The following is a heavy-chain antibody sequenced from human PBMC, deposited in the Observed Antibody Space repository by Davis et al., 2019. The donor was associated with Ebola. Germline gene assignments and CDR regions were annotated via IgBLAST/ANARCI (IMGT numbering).Heavy chain of an antibody. Sequence: MPSETLSLTCAVYGGSFSGYYWSWIRQPPGKGLEWIGEINHSGSTYYNPSLKSRVTISVDTSKNQFSLKLSSVTAADTAVYYCARSGSGWYRDYYYYYGMDVWGQGTTVTVSS. J-gene: IGHJ6*02. CDR3: ARSGSGWYRDYYYYYGMDV. CDR1: GGSFSGYY. V-gene: IGHV4-34*01. D-gene: IGHD6-19*01. CDR2: INHSGST.